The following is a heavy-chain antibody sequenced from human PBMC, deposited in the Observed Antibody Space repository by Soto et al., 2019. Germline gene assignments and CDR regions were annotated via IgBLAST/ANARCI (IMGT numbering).Heavy chain of an antibody. CDR2: IYHSGST. D-gene: IGHD2-15*01. CDR3: ARDPGGSCYSDCWFDP. Sequence: SETLSLTCAVSGGSISSSNWWSWVRQPPGKGLEWIGEIYHSGSTNYNPSLKSRVTISVDKSKNQFSLKLSSVTAADTAVYYCARDPGGSCYSDCWFDPWGQRTLVTVSS. V-gene: IGHV4-4*02. J-gene: IGHJ5*02. CDR1: GGSISSSNW.